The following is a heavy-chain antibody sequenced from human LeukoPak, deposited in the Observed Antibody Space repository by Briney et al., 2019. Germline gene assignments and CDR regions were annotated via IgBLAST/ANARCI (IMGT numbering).Heavy chain of an antibody. Sequence: PGGSLRLSCAASGFTFSSYSMNWVRQAPGKGLEWVSSISSSSSYIYYADSVKGRFTISRDNSKNTLYLQMNSLRAEDTAVYYCAKVRLWFGELIWGQGTLVTVSS. CDR2: ISSSSSYI. J-gene: IGHJ4*02. CDR3: AKVRLWFGELI. D-gene: IGHD3-10*01. CDR1: GFTFSSYS. V-gene: IGHV3-21*04.